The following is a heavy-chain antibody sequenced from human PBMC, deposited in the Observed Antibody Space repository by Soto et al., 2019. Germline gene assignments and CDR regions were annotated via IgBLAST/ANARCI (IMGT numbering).Heavy chain of an antibody. Sequence: ASVKVSCKASGYTFTSYYMHWVRQAPGQGLEWMGIINPSGGSTSYAQKFQGRVTMTRDTSTSTVYMELSSLRSEDTAVYYCARSPTGIAAPRTVDYWGQGTLVTVSS. CDR2: INPSGGST. V-gene: IGHV1-46*03. CDR3: ARSPTGIAAPRTVDY. D-gene: IGHD6-13*01. CDR1: GYTFTSYY. J-gene: IGHJ4*02.